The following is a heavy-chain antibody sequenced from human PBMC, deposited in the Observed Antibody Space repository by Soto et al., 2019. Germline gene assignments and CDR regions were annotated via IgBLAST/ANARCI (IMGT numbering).Heavy chain of an antibody. CDR2: ISYDGSNK. CDR3: AKDFDWLPYYFDY. J-gene: IGHJ4*02. CDR1: GFTFSSYG. Sequence: QVQLVESGGGVVQPGRSLRLSCAASGFTFSSYGMHWVRQAPGKGLEWVAVISYDGSNKYYADSVKGRFTISRDNSKNTLYLQMNSLRAEDTAVYYCAKDFDWLPYYFDYWGQGTLVTVSS. D-gene: IGHD3-9*01. V-gene: IGHV3-30*18.